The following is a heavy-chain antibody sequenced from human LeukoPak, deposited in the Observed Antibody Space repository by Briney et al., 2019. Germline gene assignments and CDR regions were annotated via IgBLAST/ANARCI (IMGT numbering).Heavy chain of an antibody. J-gene: IGHJ6*02. V-gene: IGHV3-13*01. D-gene: IGHD3-3*01. CDR2: IGTAGDT. CDR1: GFTFSSYD. CDR3: ARAANYDFWSGYRYGMDV. Sequence: GGSLRLSCAASGFTFSSYDMHWVRQAPGKGLEWVSAIGTAGDTYYPGSVKGRFTISRENAKNSLYLQMNSLRAEDTAVYYCARAANYDFWSGYRYGMDVWGQGTTVTVSS.